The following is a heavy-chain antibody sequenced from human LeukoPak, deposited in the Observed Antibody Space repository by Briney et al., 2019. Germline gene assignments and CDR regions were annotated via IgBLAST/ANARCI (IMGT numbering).Heavy chain of an antibody. D-gene: IGHD6-6*01. Sequence: SETLSLTSTLSGGSISGYYWSWIRQPPGKGLEWIGHIYYTGSTSYNPSLKSRVTISVDTSKNQFSLKLSYVNAADTAVYYCARYISSGLDYWGQGTLVTVSS. V-gene: IGHV4-59*08. CDR1: GGSISGYY. CDR3: ARYISSGLDY. CDR2: IYYTGST. J-gene: IGHJ4*02.